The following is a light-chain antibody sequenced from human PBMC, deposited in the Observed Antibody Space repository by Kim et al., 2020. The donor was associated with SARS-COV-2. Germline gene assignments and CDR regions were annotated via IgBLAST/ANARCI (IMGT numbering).Light chain of an antibody. CDR1: SSNIGSYY. J-gene: IGLJ3*02. Sequence: GQRVTISCSGSSSNIGSYYVYWYRQLPGTAPKLLIYRNNQRPSGVPDRFSGSKSGTSASLAISGLRSEDEADYYCAAWDDSLSGWVFGGGTKLTVL. CDR2: RNN. V-gene: IGLV1-47*01. CDR3: AAWDDSLSGWV.